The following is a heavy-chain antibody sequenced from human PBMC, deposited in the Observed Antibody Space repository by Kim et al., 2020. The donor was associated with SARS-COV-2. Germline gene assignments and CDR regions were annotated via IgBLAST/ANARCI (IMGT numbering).Heavy chain of an antibody. CDR3: ARLYYYDSSGYRPPTWYFDL. J-gene: IGHJ2*01. CDR1: GGSISSGGYY. Sequence: SETLSLTCTVSGGSISSGGYYWSWIRQHPGKGLEWIGYIYYSGSTYYNPSLKSRVTISVDTSKNQFSLKLSSVTAADTAVYYCARLYYYDSSGYRPPTWYFDLWGRGTLVTVSS. V-gene: IGHV4-31*03. CDR2: IYYSGST. D-gene: IGHD3-22*01.